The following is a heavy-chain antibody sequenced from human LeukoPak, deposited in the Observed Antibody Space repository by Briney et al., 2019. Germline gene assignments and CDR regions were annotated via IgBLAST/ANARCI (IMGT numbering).Heavy chain of an antibody. V-gene: IGHV4-34*01. D-gene: IGHD3-10*01. CDR3: ARDRNYYGSGSYSLYFDY. CDR1: GGSFSGYY. CDR2: INHSGST. Sequence: PSETLSLTCAVYGGSFSGYYWSWIRQPPGKGLEWIGEINHSGSTNYNPSLKSRVTISVDTSKNQLSLKLSSVTAADTAVYYCARDRNYYGSGSYSLYFDYWGQGTLVTVSS. J-gene: IGHJ4*02.